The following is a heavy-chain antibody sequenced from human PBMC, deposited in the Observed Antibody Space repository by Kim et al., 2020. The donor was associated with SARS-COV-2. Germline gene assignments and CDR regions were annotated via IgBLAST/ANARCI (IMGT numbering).Heavy chain of an antibody. V-gene: IGHV3-30*03. J-gene: IGHJ4*02. CDR1: GFSFTCCA. Sequence: GGSLRLSCAATGFSFTCCAFHWLRQTPGRALEWVGVISNGGSETSSADSVKGRFTISRDDLRNTLYQQMDNLAVEATSVYHCAWGTYSIPYCVQGVLVTVTT. D-gene: IGHD4-4*01. CDR2: ISNGGSET. CDR3: AWGTYSIPY.